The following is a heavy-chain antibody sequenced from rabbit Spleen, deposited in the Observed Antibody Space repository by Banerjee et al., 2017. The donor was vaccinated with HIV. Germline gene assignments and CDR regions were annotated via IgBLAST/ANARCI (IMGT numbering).Heavy chain of an antibody. CDR2: IDPIFSTT. D-gene: IGHD4-1*01. CDR1: GFDLSNYG. Sequence: QEQLVEPGGGLVQPGGSLKLSCKASGFDLSNYGVSWVRQAPGKGLEWIGYIDPIFSTTHYATWVNGRFTISSHNAQNTLYLQLNSLTAADTATYFCVREVAGKFGLWGPGTLVTVS. CDR3: VREVAGKFGL. J-gene: IGHJ6*01. V-gene: IGHV1S8*01.